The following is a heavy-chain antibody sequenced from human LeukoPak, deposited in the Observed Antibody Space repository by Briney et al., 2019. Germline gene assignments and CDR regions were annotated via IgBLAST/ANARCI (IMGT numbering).Heavy chain of an antibody. Sequence: GGSLRLSCAASGFTFSSYGMHWVRQAPGKGLEWVAFIRYDGSNKYYADSVKGRFTISRDNSKNTLYLQMNSLRTEDTAVYYCAKDLYYYGSGIYYGSFDSWGQGTLVTVSS. CDR3: AKDLYYYGSGIYYGSFDS. V-gene: IGHV3-30*02. D-gene: IGHD3-10*01. CDR1: GFTFSSYG. CDR2: IRYDGSNK. J-gene: IGHJ4*02.